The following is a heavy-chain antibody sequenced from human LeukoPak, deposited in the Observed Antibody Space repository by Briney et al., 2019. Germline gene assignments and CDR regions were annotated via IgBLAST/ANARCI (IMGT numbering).Heavy chain of an antibody. V-gene: IGHV3-48*03. CDR2: ISSSGSTI. CDR3: ASRGYSGYDYIY. J-gene: IGHJ4*02. D-gene: IGHD5-12*01. CDR1: GFTFSSYE. Sequence: GGSLRLSCAASGFTFSSYEMNWVRQAPGQGLEWVSYISSSGSTIYYADSVKGRFAISRDNAKNSLYLQMNSLRAEDTAVYYCASRGYSGYDYIYWGQGTLVTVSS.